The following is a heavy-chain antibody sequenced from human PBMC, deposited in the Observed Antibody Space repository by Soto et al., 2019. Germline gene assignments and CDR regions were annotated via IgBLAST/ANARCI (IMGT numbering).Heavy chain of an antibody. D-gene: IGHD2-15*01. CDR3: ARPPLPGYSIHFNS. J-gene: IGHJ4*02. CDR2: VYPRDSDT. Sequence: PGESLKISCKASGYIFIDYWIGWVRQMPGKGLEWMGIVYPRDSDTRYSPSFQGQVTISADRSTGTAFLQWRILKASDTALYYCARPPLPGYSIHFNSWGQGTLVTVSS. V-gene: IGHV5-51*01. CDR1: GYIFIDYW.